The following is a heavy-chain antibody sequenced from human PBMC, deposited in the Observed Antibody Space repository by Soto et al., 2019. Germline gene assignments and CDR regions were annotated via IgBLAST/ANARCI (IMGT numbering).Heavy chain of an antibody. D-gene: IGHD4-17*01. CDR3: ARTSGDYGLSKYFQH. CDR2: IYYSGTT. J-gene: IGHJ1*01. CDR1: GGSISSGDYY. V-gene: IGHV4-31*03. Sequence: QVQLQESGPGLVEPSQTLSLICTVSGGSISSGDYYWSWIRQLPGKGLEWIGYIYYSGTTFHNPSLKSRVSISVDTSKKLFSLKLSSMTAADTAVYYCARTSGDYGLSKYFQHWGQGTLVTVSS.